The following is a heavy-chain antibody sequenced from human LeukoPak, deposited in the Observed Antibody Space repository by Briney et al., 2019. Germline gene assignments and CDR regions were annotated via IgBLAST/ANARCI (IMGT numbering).Heavy chain of an antibody. CDR3: ARVYNWNPLDAFDI. J-gene: IGHJ3*02. CDR1: GYSISSGYY. V-gene: IGHV4-38-2*02. D-gene: IGHD1-20*01. Sequence: SETLSLTCTVSGYSISSGYYWGWIRQPPGKGLEWIGSIYHSGSTYYNPSLKSRVTISVDTSKNQFSLKLSSVTAADTAVYYCARVYNWNPLDAFDIWGQGTMVAVSS. CDR2: IYHSGST.